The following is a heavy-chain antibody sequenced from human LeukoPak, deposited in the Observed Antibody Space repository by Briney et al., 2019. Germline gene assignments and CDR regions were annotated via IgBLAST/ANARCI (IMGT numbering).Heavy chain of an antibody. CDR3: ASHHDHSCFDP. D-gene: IGHD3-3*01. CDR1: GGSISSSSYY. J-gene: IGHJ5*02. Sequence: NPSETLSLTCTVSGGSISSSSYYWGWIRQPPGKGLEWIGSIYYTGSTYYNPSLKSRVTISIDTSKNQFSLTLTSVTAADTAVYYSASHHDHSCFDPWGQGTLVTVSS. V-gene: IGHV4-39*01. CDR2: IYYTGST.